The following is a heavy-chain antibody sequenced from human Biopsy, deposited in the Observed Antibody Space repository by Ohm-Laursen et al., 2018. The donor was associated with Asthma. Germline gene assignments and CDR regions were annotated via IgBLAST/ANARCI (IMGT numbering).Heavy chain of an antibody. D-gene: IGHD3-9*01. J-gene: IGHJ3*02. CDR1: GGTFSRYA. Sequence: SSVKVSCKASGGTFSRYAISWVRQAPGQGLEWMGGIIPIFGTSNYAQKFQGRATITRDTSASTAYMELSSLRSEDTAVYYCARTYYDFLTGQVIDAFAIWGQGTMVTVSS. CDR3: ARTYYDFLTGQVIDAFAI. V-gene: IGHV1-69*05. CDR2: IIPIFGTS.